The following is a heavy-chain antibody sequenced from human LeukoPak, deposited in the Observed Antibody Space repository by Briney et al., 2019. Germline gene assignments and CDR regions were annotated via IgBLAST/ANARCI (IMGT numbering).Heavy chain of an antibody. D-gene: IGHD2-2*01. CDR2: INHSGST. CDR3: ARGVAVPAAFYYYYGMDV. Sequence: SETLSLTCAVHGGSFSGYYWSWVRQPPGKGLEWIGEINHSGSTNYNPSLKSRVTISVDTSKNQFSLKLSSVTAADTAVYYCARGVAVPAAFYYYYGMDVWGKGTTVTVSS. V-gene: IGHV4-34*01. J-gene: IGHJ6*04. CDR1: GGSFSGYY.